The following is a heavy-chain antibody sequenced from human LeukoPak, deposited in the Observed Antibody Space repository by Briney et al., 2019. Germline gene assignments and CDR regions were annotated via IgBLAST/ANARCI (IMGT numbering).Heavy chain of an antibody. CDR2: IYYSGST. Sequence: PSETLSLTCTVSGGSISSSSYYWGWIRQPPGKGLEWIGSIYYSGSTYYNPSLKSRVTISVDTSKNQFSLKLSSVTAADTAVYYCARKGSGYYYYFDYWGQGTLVTVSS. CDR1: GGSISSSSYY. CDR3: ARKGSGYYYYFDY. D-gene: IGHD3-3*01. J-gene: IGHJ4*02. V-gene: IGHV4-39*01.